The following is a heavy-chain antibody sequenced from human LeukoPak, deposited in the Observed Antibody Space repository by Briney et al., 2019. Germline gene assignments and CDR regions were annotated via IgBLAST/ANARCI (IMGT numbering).Heavy chain of an antibody. V-gene: IGHV3-30*03. D-gene: IGHD6-19*01. CDR1: GFTFSSYG. J-gene: IGHJ4*02. CDR3: ARDGAPQAVAGRGGTYYFDY. CDR2: ISYDGSNK. Sequence: GGSLRLSCAASGFTFSSYGMHWVRQAPGKGLEWVAVISYDGSNKYYADSVKGRFTISRDNSKNTLYLQMNSLRAEDTAVYYCARDGAPQAVAGRGGTYYFDYWGQGTLVTVSS.